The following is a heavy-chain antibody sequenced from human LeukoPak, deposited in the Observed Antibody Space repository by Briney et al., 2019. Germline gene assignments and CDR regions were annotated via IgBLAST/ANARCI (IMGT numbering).Heavy chain of an antibody. CDR1: GYSFTSYW. CDR2: IYPGDSDT. D-gene: IGHD3-22*01. J-gene: IGHJ3*02. V-gene: IGHV5-51*01. CDR3: ARDSSGYYPPDAFDI. Sequence: GESLKISCKGSGYSFTSYWIGWVRQMPGKGLEWMGIIYPGDSDTRYSSSFQGQVTISADKSISTAYLQWSSLKASDTAMYYCARDSSGYYPPDAFDIWGQGTMVTVS.